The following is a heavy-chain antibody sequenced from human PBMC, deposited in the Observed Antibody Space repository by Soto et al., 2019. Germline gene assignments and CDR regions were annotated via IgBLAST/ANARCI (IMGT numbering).Heavy chain of an antibody. Sequence: SETLSLTCTVSGGSISSSSYYWGWIRQPPGKGLEWIGSIYHSGSTNYNPSLKSRVTISVDTSKNQFSLKLSSVTAADTAVYYCARSYDSSGYYYRYYFDYWGQGTLVTVSS. CDR2: IYHSGST. CDR1: GGSISSSSYY. J-gene: IGHJ4*02. V-gene: IGHV4-39*07. CDR3: ARSYDSSGYYYRYYFDY. D-gene: IGHD3-22*01.